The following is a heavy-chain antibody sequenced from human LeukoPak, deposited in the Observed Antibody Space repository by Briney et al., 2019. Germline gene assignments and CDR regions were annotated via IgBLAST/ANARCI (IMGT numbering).Heavy chain of an antibody. CDR2: INPSGGST. CDR1: GYTFTSYY. J-gene: IGHJ5*02. D-gene: IGHD2-2*01. V-gene: IGHV1-46*01. Sequence: ASVTVSCKASGYTFTSYYMHWGRQPPGQGLGWMGIINPSGGSTSYAQKFQGRVTMTRDMSTSTVYMELSSLRSEDTAVYYCARDPYCSSTSCHGWFDPWGQGTLVTVSS. CDR3: ARDPYCSSTSCHGWFDP.